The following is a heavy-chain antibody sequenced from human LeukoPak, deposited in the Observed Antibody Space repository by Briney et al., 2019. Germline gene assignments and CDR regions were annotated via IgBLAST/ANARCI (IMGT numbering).Heavy chain of an antibody. CDR1: GGSFTVYY. V-gene: IGHV4-34*01. J-gene: IGHJ3*02. Sequence: SETLSRTCAVYGGSFTVYYWSWLRQPPGKGLEWIGEINHSGSTNYNPSLKSRVTISVDTSKNQYSLKLSSVTAADTAVYYCARGGYVGVRAFDIWGQGTMVTVSS. CDR2: INHSGST. CDR3: ARGGYVGVRAFDI. D-gene: IGHD5-12*01.